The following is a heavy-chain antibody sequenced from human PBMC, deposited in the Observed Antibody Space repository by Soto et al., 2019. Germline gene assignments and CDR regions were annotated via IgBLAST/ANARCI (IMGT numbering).Heavy chain of an antibody. CDR1: GFTFSSYS. J-gene: IGHJ4*02. V-gene: IGHV3-21*01. CDR3: ARARRGTMNDY. D-gene: IGHD3-22*01. CDR2: ISSSSSYI. Sequence: GGSLRLSCAASGFTFSSYSMNWVRQAPGKGLEWVSSISSSSSYIYYADSVKGRFTISRDNAKNSLYLQMNSLRAEDTAVYYCARARRGTMNDYWGQGTLVTISS.